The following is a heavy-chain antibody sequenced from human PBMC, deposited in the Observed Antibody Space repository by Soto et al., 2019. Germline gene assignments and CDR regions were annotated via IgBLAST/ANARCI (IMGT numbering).Heavy chain of an antibody. D-gene: IGHD2-15*01. V-gene: IGHV3-33*01. CDR1: GFTFSSYG. J-gene: IGHJ3*02. Sequence: QVQLVESGGGVVQPGRSLRLSCAASGFTFSSYGMHWVRQAPGKGLEWVAVIWYDGSNKYYADSVKGRFTISRDNSKNTLYLQMNSLRAEDTAVYYCARFRGGGSRRYDAFDIWGQGTMATVSS. CDR2: IWYDGSNK. CDR3: ARFRGGGSRRYDAFDI.